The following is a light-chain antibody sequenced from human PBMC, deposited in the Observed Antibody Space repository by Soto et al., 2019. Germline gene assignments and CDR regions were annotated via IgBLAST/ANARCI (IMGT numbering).Light chain of an antibody. Sequence: EIVMTQSPATLSVSPGERATLSCRASQSVSSNLAWYQQKPGQAPRLLIYGASTRATGIPARFSGSGSGTEFTHTISSLQSEDFAVYYCQQYKNWPPVTFGQGTKVEIK. J-gene: IGKJ1*01. CDR1: QSVSSN. V-gene: IGKV3-15*01. CDR2: GAS. CDR3: QQYKNWPPVT.